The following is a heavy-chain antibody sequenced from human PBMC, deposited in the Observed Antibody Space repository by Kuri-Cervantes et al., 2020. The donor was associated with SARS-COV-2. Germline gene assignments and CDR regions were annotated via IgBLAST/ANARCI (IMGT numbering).Heavy chain of an antibody. CDR2: ISSSGSTI. D-gene: IGHD2-2*01. V-gene: IGHV3-48*03. CDR3: ARGYCSSTSCPPYYYYGMDV. J-gene: IGHJ6*02. Sequence: GESLKISCAASGFTFSSYEMNWVRQAPGKGLEWVSYISSSGSTIYYADSVKGRFTISRDNAKNSLYLQMNSLRDEDTAVYYCARGYCSSTSCPPYYYYGMDVWGQGTTVTVSS. CDR1: GFTFSSYE.